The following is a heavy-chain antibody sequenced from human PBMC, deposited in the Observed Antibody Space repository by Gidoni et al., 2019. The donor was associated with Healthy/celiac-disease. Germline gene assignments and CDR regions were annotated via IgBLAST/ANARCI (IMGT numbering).Heavy chain of an antibody. CDR2: FDPEDGET. V-gene: IGHV1-24*01. J-gene: IGHJ4*02. D-gene: IGHD1-26*01. Sequence: QVQLVQSGAEVNKPGASVKVSCKVSGYTLTELSMHWVRQAPGKGLEWMGGFDPEDGETIYAQKFQGRVTMTEDTSTDTAYMELSSLRSEETAVYYCATSGSYYAPIDYWGQGTLVTVSS. CDR3: ATSGSYYAPIDY. CDR1: GYTLTELS.